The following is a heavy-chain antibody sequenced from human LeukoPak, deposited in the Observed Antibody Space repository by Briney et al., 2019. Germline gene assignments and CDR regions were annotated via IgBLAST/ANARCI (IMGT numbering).Heavy chain of an antibody. CDR1: GGSFSGYY. D-gene: IGHD3-10*01. CDR3: ARLRGPTYYYASGSYYNARISYYYYGMDV. Sequence: PSETLSLTCAGCGGSFSGYYWSWIRQPPGKGLEWIGEINHRGSTNYNPSLKSRVTISVDTSKNQFSLKLSSVTAADTAAYYCARLRGPTYYYASGSYYNARISYYYYGMDVWGQGTTVTVSS. J-gene: IGHJ6*02. CDR2: INHRGST. V-gene: IGHV4-34*01.